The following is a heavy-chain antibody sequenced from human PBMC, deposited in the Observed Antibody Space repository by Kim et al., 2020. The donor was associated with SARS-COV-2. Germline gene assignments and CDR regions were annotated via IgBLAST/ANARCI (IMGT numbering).Heavy chain of an antibody. CDR3: ARRTDYFDY. CDR2: DSHT. J-gene: IGHJ4*02. V-gene: IGHV5-51*01. Sequence: DSHTRYSPSVHGQVTISAEKSTSTAYLKWNSLKASDTAMYYCARRTDYFDYWGQGTQVTVSS.